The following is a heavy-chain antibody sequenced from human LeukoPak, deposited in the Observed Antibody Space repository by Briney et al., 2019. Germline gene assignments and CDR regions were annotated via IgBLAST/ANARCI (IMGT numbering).Heavy chain of an antibody. CDR2: ISGNGGST. CDR3: AKERLSAVRGVNDY. J-gene: IGHJ4*02. CDR1: GFTFNNYA. D-gene: IGHD3-10*01. Sequence: GGSLRLSCAASGFTFNNYAMTWVRQAPGKGLEWVSGISGNGGSTYYADSVKGRFTISRDNSKKTLFFQMNSLQAEDTVISYCAKERLSAVRGVNDYWGQGTLVTVSS. V-gene: IGHV3-23*01.